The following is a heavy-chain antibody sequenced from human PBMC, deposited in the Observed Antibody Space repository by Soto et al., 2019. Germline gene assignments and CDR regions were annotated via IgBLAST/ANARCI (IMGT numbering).Heavy chain of an antibody. CDR2: IYYTGTT. CDR3: ARLGGYYQALDT. Sequence: SETLSLTCTVSGGSISPYYWSWIRQSPGKGLEWIGYIYYTGTTRYNPSLKSRVTILVDTSKNQFSLKLSSVTAADTAVYYCARLGGYYQALDTWGQGALVTVSA. CDR1: GGSISPYY. D-gene: IGHD3-22*01. J-gene: IGHJ5*02. V-gene: IGHV4-59*08.